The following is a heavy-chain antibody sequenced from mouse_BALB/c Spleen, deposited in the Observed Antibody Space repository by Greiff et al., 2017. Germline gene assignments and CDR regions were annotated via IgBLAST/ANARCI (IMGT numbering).Heavy chain of an antibody. CDR3: ARWGYGSTFDY. J-gene: IGHJ2*01. CDR2: ISSGSSTI. CDR1: GFTFSSFG. V-gene: IGHV5-17*02. D-gene: IGHD1-1*01. Sequence: EVHLVESGGGLVQPGGSRKLSCAASGFTFSSFGMHWVRQAPEKGLEWVAYISSGSSTIYYADTVKGRFTISRDNPKNTLFLQMTSLRSEDTAMYYCARWGYGSTFDYWGQGTTLTVSS.